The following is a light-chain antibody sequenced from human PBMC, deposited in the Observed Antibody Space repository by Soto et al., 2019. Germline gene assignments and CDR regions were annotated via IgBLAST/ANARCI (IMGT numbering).Light chain of an antibody. J-gene: IGLJ1*01. V-gene: IGLV1-44*01. CDR1: SSNIGSNS. CDR2: SNN. CDR3: AAWDGSLNGYG. Sequence: QSVLTQPPSASGAPGQGVTISCSGSSSNIGSNSVNWYQQLPGTAPNLLIYSNNQRPSGVPDRFSGSKSGTSASLAISGLQFEDEADYYCAAWDGSLNGYGFGTGPKLPS.